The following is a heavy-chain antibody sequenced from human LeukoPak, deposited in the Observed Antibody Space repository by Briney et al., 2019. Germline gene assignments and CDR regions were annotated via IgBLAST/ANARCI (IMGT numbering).Heavy chain of an antibody. CDR2: ISSNGGST. Sequence: GGSLRLSCSDSGLTFSSYAMHWVRQAPGKGLEYVSAISSNGGSTHYADSVKGRFTISRDNSKNTLYLQMSSLRAEDTAVYYCVKGRWELLVWGQGTPVTVSS. CDR3: VKGRWELLV. CDR1: GLTFSSYA. D-gene: IGHD1-26*01. J-gene: IGHJ4*02. V-gene: IGHV3-64D*06.